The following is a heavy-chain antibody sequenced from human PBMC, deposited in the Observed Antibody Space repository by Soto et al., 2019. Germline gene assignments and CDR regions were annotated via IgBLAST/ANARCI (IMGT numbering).Heavy chain of an antibody. CDR2: LWSDGSIE. CDR1: GFTFSSYH. CDR3: ATEEGGHAFDI. Sequence: QVQLVESGGGVVQPGRSLRLSCAASGFTFSSYHMHWVRQAPGKGLEWVAVLWSDGSIEFYADSVRGRFTISRDNSKNTLYLQMNSLRAEDTAVYPCATEEGGHAFDIWGQGTMVTVSS. V-gene: IGHV3-33*01. J-gene: IGHJ3*02. D-gene: IGHD3-16*01.